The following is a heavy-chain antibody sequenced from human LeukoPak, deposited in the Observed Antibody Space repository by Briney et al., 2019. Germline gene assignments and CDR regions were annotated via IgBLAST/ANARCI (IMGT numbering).Heavy chain of an antibody. CDR2: IYPGYSET. CDR1: GYSLTSYW. D-gene: IGHD3-9*01. V-gene: IGHV5-51*01. J-gene: IGHJ4*02. CDR3: ARLGKYYDILTGHRELYYFVY. Sequence: GEALKISRKGPGYSLTSYWIGLVRHMPGKGVEWGGIIYPGYSETRYRPSFQGQVTTSADKSISPAYLQWSSLKASDTAMYYCARLGKYYDILTGHRELYYFVYWGQGTLVTVSP.